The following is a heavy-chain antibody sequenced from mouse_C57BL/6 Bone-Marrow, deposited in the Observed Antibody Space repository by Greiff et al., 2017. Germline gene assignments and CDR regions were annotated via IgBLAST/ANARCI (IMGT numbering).Heavy chain of an antibody. CDR3: VRKDYYFDY. CDR1: GYTFTSYW. J-gene: IGHJ2*01. CDR2: INHSTGYT. V-gene: IGHV1-7*01. Sequence: VQLQQSGAELAKPGASVKMSCKASGYTFTSYWMHWVKQRPGQGLEWIGYINHSTGYTEYNQKFKDKATLTADKSSSTAYMQLSSLTSEDSAVYYCVRKDYYFDYWGQGTTLTVSS.